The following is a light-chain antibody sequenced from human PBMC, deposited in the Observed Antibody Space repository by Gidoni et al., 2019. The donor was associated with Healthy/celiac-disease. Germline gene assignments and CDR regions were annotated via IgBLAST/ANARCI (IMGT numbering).Light chain of an antibody. Sequence: AIRMTQSPSSFSASTGDRVTITCRASQGISSYLAWYQQKPGNAPKLLIYAASTLQSGVPSRFSGSGSATDFTLPISCLQSEDFATYYCHQYYSYPHTFGGGTKVEIK. CDR3: HQYYSYPHT. V-gene: IGKV1-8*01. CDR2: AAS. CDR1: QGISSY. J-gene: IGKJ4*01.